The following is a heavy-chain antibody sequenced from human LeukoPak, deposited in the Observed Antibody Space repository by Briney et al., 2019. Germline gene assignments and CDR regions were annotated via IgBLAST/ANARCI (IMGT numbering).Heavy chain of an antibody. Sequence: GASVKVSCKASGYTFTSYAMNWVRQAPGQGLEWMGWINTNTGNPTYAQGFTGRFVFSLDTSVSTAYLQICSLKAEDTAVYYCARDGGYSGYRFYTAMSPFDYWGQGTLVTVSS. CDR2: INTNTGNP. J-gene: IGHJ4*02. CDR1: GYTFTSYA. V-gene: IGHV7-4-1*01. CDR3: ARDGGYSGYRFYTAMSPFDY. D-gene: IGHD5-12*01.